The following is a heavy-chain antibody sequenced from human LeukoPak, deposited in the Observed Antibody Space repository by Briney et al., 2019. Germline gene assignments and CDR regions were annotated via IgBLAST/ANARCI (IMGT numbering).Heavy chain of an antibody. V-gene: IGHV4-39*01. D-gene: IGHD1-26*01. Sequence: SETLSLTCTVSGGSISSSSYYLGWIRQPPGKGLEWIGSIYYSGSTYYNPSLKSRVTISVDTSKNQFSLKLSSVTAADTAVYYCARLGASGSYVDYWGQGTLVTVSS. CDR1: GGSISSSSYY. J-gene: IGHJ4*02. CDR3: ARLGASGSYVDY. CDR2: IYYSGST.